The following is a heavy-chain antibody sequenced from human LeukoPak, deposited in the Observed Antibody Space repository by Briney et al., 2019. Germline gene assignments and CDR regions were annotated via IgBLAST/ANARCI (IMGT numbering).Heavy chain of an antibody. D-gene: IGHD2-2*01. J-gene: IGHJ4*02. CDR2: IWYDGSQK. Sequence: GRSLRLSCAASGFTFSSYGMYWLRQAPGKGLEWVAVIWYDGSQKYYVDSVKGRFTISRDNSKNTLYLQMNSLRAEDTAVYYCAKASSASPSCLNFWGQGTLVTVSS. CDR3: AKASSASPSCLNF. V-gene: IGHV3-33*06. CDR1: GFTFSSYG.